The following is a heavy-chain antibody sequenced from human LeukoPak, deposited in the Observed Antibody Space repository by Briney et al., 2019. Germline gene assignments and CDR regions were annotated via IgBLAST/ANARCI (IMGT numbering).Heavy chain of an antibody. Sequence: SETLSLTCSVSSYSISSGYYWGWIRQPPGKGPEWIGEIYHSGSTNYNPSLKSRVTILVDKSKNHFSLKLSSVTAADTAVYYCARDNYYYDSSGNNWFDPWGQGALVTVSS. J-gene: IGHJ5*02. CDR3: ARDNYYYDSSGNNWFDP. V-gene: IGHV4-38-2*02. CDR1: SYSISSGYY. D-gene: IGHD3-22*01. CDR2: IYHSGST.